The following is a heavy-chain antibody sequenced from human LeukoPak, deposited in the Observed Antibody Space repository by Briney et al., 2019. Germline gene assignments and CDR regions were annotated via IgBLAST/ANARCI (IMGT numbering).Heavy chain of an antibody. J-gene: IGHJ4*02. CDR2: IYPGDSDT. CDR1: GYSFTSYW. Sequence: GGSLQISCKGSGYSFTSYWIGWVRQMPGEGLEGMGTIYPGDSDTRYSPSFQGQVTISADKSISTAYLQWSSLKASDTAMYYCAAAIWFGELSYPSPTLFDYRGQGTLVTVSS. V-gene: IGHV5-51*01. CDR3: AAAIWFGELSYPSPTLFDY. D-gene: IGHD3-10*01.